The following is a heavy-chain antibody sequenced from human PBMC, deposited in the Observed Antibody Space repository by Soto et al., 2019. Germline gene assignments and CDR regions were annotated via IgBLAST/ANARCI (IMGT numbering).Heavy chain of an antibody. Sequence: QVQLQQWGAGLLKPSETLSLTCAVYGGSFSGYYWSWIRQPPGKGLEWIGEIKHSGSTNYNPSLKSRVTISVDTSKNQFSLKLSSVTAADTAVYYCARGQRIAARPVYYYYYMDVWGKGTTVTVSS. CDR3: ARGQRIAARPVYYYYYMDV. CDR2: IKHSGST. CDR1: GGSFSGYY. V-gene: IGHV4-34*01. J-gene: IGHJ6*03. D-gene: IGHD6-6*01.